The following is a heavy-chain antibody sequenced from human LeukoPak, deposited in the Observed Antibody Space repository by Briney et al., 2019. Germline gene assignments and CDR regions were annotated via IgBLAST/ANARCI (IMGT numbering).Heavy chain of an antibody. CDR1: GFTFDDYG. Sequence: GGSLRLSCAASGFTFDDYGLSWVRQAPGKGLEWVSGINWNGGSTGYADSVKGRFTISRDNAKNSLYLQMNSLRAEDTALYHCARAAYSSGWYSSADYWGQGTLVTVSS. CDR2: INWNGGST. D-gene: IGHD6-19*01. CDR3: ARAAYSSGWYSSADY. V-gene: IGHV3-20*01. J-gene: IGHJ4*02.